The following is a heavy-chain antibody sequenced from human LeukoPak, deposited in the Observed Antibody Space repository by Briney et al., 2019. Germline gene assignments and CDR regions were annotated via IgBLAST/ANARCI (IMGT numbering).Heavy chain of an antibody. CDR1: GFTFSSYS. CDR2: ISSSSSTI. D-gene: IGHD4-17*01. Sequence: PGGSLRLSCAAYGFTFSSYSMNWVRQAPGKGLEWVSYISSSSSTIYYADSVKGRFTISRDNAKNSLYLQMNSLRAEDTAVYYCARDKSGDPDYWGQGTLVTVSS. V-gene: IGHV3-48*01. J-gene: IGHJ4*02. CDR3: ARDKSGDPDY.